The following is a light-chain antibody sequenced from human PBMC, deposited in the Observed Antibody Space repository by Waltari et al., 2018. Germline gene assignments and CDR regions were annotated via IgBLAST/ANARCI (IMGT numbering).Light chain of an antibody. CDR3: AVWDDSLGGV. Sequence: QSVLTQPPSVSGTPGQRVTIPCSGSNPNIGSNFVNWYQQLPGTAPKLLIYNNNQGPSGVPDRFSASKSGTSASLAITGLQSEDEADYYCAVWDDSLGGVFGGGTKLTVL. J-gene: IGLJ3*02. CDR1: NPNIGSNF. V-gene: IGLV1-44*01. CDR2: NNN.